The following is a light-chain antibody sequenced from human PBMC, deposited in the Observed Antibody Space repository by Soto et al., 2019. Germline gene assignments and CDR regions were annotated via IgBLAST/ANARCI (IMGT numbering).Light chain of an antibody. J-gene: IGLJ2*01. CDR1: SSDVGGYNY. CDR2: EVN. V-gene: IGLV2-14*01. CDR3: SSYTSSSTVV. Sequence: QSVLTQPASVSGSPGQSITIPCTGTSSDVGGYNYVSWYQQHPGKAPKLMIYEVNNRPSGVSNRFSGFKSGNTASLTISGLQAEDEADYYCSSYTSSSTVVFGGGTKLT.